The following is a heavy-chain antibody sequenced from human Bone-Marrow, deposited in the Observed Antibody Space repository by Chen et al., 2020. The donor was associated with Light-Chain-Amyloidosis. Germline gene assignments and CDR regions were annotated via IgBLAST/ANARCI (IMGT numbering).Heavy chain of an antibody. Sequence: EVQLVESGGGLVQPGGSLKLSCSASGFSLCDSHMHWVRQASGRGLEWVGHIRNKDDNYATAYAASVKGRFTISRDESKNMAYLQMNSLKTEDAAVYYCTRQTVSCHDYWGQGTLVTVSS. V-gene: IGHV3-73*02. CDR3: TRQTVSCHDY. CDR1: GFSLCDSH. CDR2: IRNKDDNYAT. D-gene: IGHD2-15*01. J-gene: IGHJ4*02.